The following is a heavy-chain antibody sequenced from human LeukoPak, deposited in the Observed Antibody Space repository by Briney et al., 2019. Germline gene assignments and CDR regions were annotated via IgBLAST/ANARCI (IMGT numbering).Heavy chain of an antibody. CDR1: DDSISDYY. CDR3: TRGAGWLIDY. V-gene: IGHV4-59*01. J-gene: IGHJ4*02. CDR2: FYNSGRS. D-gene: IGHD3-16*01. Sequence: SETLSLTCTISDDSISDYYRGWIRQPPGKGLEWIGYFYNSGRSTYNPSLKSRVTISADTSKNHFSLKLNSVTTADTAVYYCTRGAGWLIDYWGQGILVTVSS.